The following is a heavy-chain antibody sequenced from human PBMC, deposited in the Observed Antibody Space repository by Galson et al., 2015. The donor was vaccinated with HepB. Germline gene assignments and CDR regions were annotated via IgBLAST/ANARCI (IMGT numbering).Heavy chain of an antibody. J-gene: IGHJ4*02. CDR3: ANPSGYCSSTSCRKRRDY. Sequence: SLRLSCAASGFTFSSYAMSWVRQAPGKGLEWVSAISGSGGSTYYADSVKGRFTISRDNSKNTLYLQMNSLRAENTAVYYCANPSGYCSSTSCRKRRDYWGQGTLVTVSS. CDR1: GFTFSSYA. CDR2: ISGSGGST. V-gene: IGHV3-23*01. D-gene: IGHD2-2*01.